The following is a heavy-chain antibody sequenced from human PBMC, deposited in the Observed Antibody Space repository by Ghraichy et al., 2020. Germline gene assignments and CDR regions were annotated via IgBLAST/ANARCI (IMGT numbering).Heavy chain of an antibody. CDR2: INPNSGGT. V-gene: IGHV1-2*04. J-gene: IGHJ5*02. CDR1: GSTFTAYY. CDR3: ARDRHDIIRDFDWLPQAGGFDP. Sequence: ASVKVSCKASGSTFTAYYMHWVRQSPGLGLEWMGWINPNSGGTNYAQKFQGWVTMTRDTSISTAYMELSRLRSDDTAVYYCARDRHDIIRDFDWLPQAGGFDPWGQGTLVTVSS. D-gene: IGHD3-9*01.